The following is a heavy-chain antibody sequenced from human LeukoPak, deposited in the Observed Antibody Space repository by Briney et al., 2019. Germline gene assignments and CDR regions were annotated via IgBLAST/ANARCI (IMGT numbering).Heavy chain of an antibody. CDR1: GGTFSSYA. J-gene: IGHJ4*02. Sequence: SVKVSCKASGGTFSSYAISWVRQAPGQGLEWMGRIIPILGIANYAQKFQGRVTITADKSRSTAYMELSSLRSEDTAVYYCARVTVAGTYPDHWGQGTLVTVSS. D-gene: IGHD6-19*01. CDR2: IIPILGIA. V-gene: IGHV1-69*04. CDR3: ARVTVAGTYPDH.